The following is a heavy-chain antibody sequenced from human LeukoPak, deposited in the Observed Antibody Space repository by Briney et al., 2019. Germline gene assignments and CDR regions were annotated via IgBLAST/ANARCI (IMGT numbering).Heavy chain of an antibody. D-gene: IGHD3-22*01. V-gene: IGHV4-59*01. Sequence: PSETLSLTCTVSGGSITSYYWSWIRQPPGKGLEWIGYIYHSGSTNYNPSLKSRVTISVDTSKNQFSLKLSSVTAADTAVHYCARDYDSSGYYGNWGQGTLVTVSS. CDR1: GGSITSYY. CDR3: ARDYDSSGYYGN. CDR2: IYHSGST. J-gene: IGHJ4*02.